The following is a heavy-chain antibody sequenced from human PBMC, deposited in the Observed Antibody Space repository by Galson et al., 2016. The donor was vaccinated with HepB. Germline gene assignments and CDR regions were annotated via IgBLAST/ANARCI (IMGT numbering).Heavy chain of an antibody. D-gene: IGHD6-19*01. V-gene: IGHV3-9*01. J-gene: IGHJ2*01. Sequence: SLRLSCAASGFNLDEHAVHWVRQAPGRGLEWVSGISWNSDNIDYVDSVKGRFTISRDNAKNSLYLQINSLRAEDTALYYCAHGGLRGAVAGNWYFDPWGRGTLVTVSS. CDR3: AHGGLRGAVAGNWYFDP. CDR2: ISWNSDNI. CDR1: GFNLDEHA.